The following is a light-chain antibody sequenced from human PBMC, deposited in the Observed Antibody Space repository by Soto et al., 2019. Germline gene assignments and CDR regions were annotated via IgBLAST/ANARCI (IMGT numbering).Light chain of an antibody. J-gene: IGKJ5*01. CDR1: QAISNY. Sequence: DIQTTQSPSFLSASVGDRLTIPCRASQAISNYLNWYQQKPGKAPNLLIFGAKTLQSGVPSRFSGSGSGTEFTLTISSLQPDDFATYFCQQYQTYSTFGQGTRLEIK. CDR3: QQYQTYST. V-gene: IGKV1-17*01. CDR2: GAK.